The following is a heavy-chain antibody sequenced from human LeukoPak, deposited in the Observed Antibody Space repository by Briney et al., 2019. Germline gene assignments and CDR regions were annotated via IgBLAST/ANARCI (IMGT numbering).Heavy chain of an antibody. Sequence: PGGSLRLSCAASGYTFDTYGMTWARQAPGKGLEWVSSISGSGYNTYYADSVKGRFTVSRDNSKNTLYLQMNSLRAEDTAVYYCAREGAESAGTYFDYWGQGTLVTVSS. CDR2: ISGSGYNT. CDR1: GYTFDTYG. CDR3: AREGAESAGTYFDY. D-gene: IGHD1-26*01. V-gene: IGHV3-23*01. J-gene: IGHJ4*02.